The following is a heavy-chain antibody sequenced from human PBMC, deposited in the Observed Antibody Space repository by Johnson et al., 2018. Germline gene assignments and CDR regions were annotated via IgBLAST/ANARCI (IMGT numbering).Heavy chain of an antibody. CDR2: ISSNGGST. D-gene: IGHD6-13*01. CDR3: APRIAAAEHAFDI. V-gene: IGHV3-64*01. CDR1: GFTFSSYA. J-gene: IGHJ3*02. Sequence: VQLVESGGGLVQPGGSLRLSCAASGFTFSSYAMHWVRQAPGKGLEYVSAISSNGGSTYYANSVKGRFTISRDNSKNPLYLQMNSLRAEDTAVYYCAPRIAAAEHAFDIWGQGTMVTVSS.